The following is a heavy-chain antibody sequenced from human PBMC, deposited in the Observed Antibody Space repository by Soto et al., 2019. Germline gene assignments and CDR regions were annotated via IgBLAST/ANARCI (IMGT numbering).Heavy chain of an antibody. CDR2: INHSGST. D-gene: IGHD3-3*01. CDR1: GGSFSGYY. CDR3: AGIMYYDFWSGYYSWFDP. Sequence: QVQLQQWGAGLLKPSETLSLTCAVYGGSFSGYYWSWIRQPPGKGLEWIGEINHSGSTNYNPSLKSRVTISVDTSKNQFSLKLSSVTAADTAVYYCAGIMYYDFWSGYYSWFDPWGQGTLVTVSS. V-gene: IGHV4-34*01. J-gene: IGHJ5*02.